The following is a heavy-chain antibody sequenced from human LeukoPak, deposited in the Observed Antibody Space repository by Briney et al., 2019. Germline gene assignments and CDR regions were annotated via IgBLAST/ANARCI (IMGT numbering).Heavy chain of an antibody. CDR3: ARSSVSRSSGWPYYFDY. CDR1: GDSVSSNSSA. Sequence: SQTLPLTCAISGDSVSSNSSAWNWIRQSPSRGLEWLGRTYYRSKWYNDYAVSVKSRITINPDTSKNQFSLQLNSVTPEDTAVYYCARSSVSRSSGWPYYFDYWGQGTLVTVSS. J-gene: IGHJ4*02. D-gene: IGHD6-19*01. V-gene: IGHV6-1*01. CDR2: TYYRSKWYN.